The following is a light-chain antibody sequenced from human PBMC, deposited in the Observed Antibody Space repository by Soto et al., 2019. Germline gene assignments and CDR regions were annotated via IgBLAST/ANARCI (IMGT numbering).Light chain of an antibody. V-gene: IGKV1-5*03. CDR3: QQYNSYPCT. J-gene: IGKJ1*01. Sequence: DIQMTQSPSTLSASVGDRVTITCRASQSISSWLAWYQQKPGKAPKLLIYKASSLESGVPSRFSGSGSGTEFTLSISSMQHVDFATYYCQQYNSYPCTFGQGTKVETK. CDR1: QSISSW. CDR2: KAS.